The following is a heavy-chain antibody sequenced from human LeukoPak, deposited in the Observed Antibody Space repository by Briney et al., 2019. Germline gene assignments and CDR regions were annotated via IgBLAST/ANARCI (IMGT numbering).Heavy chain of an antibody. CDR3: VLRGGATDY. J-gene: IGHJ4*02. D-gene: IGHD3-16*01. Sequence: PGGSLRLSCAASGFTFSSFVLNWVRQAPGKGLEWVSTISGSGGTTYYADSVKGRFTISRGNSKNTLYLQMNSLRAEDTAVYYCVLRGGATDYWGQGTLVTVSS. CDR2: ISGSGGTT. CDR1: GFTFSSFV. V-gene: IGHV3-23*01.